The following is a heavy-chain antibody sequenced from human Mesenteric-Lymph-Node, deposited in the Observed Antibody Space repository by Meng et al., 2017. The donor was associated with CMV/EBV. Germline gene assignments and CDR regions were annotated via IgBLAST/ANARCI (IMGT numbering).Heavy chain of an antibody. V-gene: IGHV2-5*02. CDR3: AHRPSRWGEIYYFDY. J-gene: IGHJ4*02. D-gene: IGHD3-16*01. CDR2: IYWDDDK. CDR1: FSLSISGVG. Sequence: FSLSISGVGVGWIRQPPGKALEWLALIYWDDDKRYSPSLKSRLTITKDTSKNQVVLTMTNMDPVDTATYYCAHRPSRWGEIYYFDYWGQGTLVTVSS.